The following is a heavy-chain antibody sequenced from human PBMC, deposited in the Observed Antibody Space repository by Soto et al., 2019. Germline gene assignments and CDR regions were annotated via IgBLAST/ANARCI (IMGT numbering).Heavy chain of an antibody. J-gene: IGHJ4*02. CDR2: IYYSGST. Sequence: QVQLQESGPGLVKPSETLSLTCTVSGGSVSSGSYYWSWIRQSPGKGLEWIGYIYYSGSTNYNPSLKSRVTISVDTSKNQFSLKLSSVTAADTAVYYCARIAVAMEYYFDYWGQGTLVTVSS. V-gene: IGHV4-61*01. D-gene: IGHD6-19*01. CDR1: GGSVSSGSYY. CDR3: ARIAVAMEYYFDY.